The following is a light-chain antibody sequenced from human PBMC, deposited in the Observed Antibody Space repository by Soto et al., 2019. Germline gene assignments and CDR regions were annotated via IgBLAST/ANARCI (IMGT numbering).Light chain of an antibody. CDR3: CSYTISSTLYV. V-gene: IGLV2-14*01. Sequence: QSALTQPASVSGSPGQSITISCTGTSGDVGYHKYVSWYQQHQGTAPKLLISEVPNRPSGVSNRFSGSKSGNTASLTFPGLTCQAWAHFSVCSYTISSTLYVFGTGTKVTVL. J-gene: IGLJ1*01. CDR1: SGDVGYHKY. CDR2: EVP.